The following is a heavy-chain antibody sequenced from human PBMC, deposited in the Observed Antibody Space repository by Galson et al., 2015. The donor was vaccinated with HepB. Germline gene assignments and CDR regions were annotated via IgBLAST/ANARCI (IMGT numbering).Heavy chain of an antibody. CDR1: GSSFTSYW. D-gene: IGHD3-22*01. CDR3: ARGHYITMIVVADNWFDP. CDR2: IDPSDSYT. J-gene: IGHJ5*02. Sequence: QSGAEVKKPGESLRISCKGSGSSFTSYWISWVRQMPGKGLEWMGRIDPSDSYTNYSPSFQGHVTISADKSISTAYLLWSSLKASDTAMYYCARGHYITMIVVADNWFDPWGQGTLVTVSS. V-gene: IGHV5-10-1*01.